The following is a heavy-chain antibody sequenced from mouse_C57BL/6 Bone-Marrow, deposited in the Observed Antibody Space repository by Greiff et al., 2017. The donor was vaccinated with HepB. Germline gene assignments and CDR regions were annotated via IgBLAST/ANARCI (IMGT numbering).Heavy chain of an antibody. CDR3: ARITTVVARDYAMDY. Sequence: EVQRVESGGGLVKPGGSLKLSCAASGFTFSSYAMSWVRQTPEKRLEWVATISDGGSYTYYPDNVKGRFTISRDNAKNNLYLQMSHLKSEDTAMYYCARITTVVARDYAMDYWGQGTSVTVSS. CDR2: ISDGGSYT. CDR1: GFTFSSYA. V-gene: IGHV5-4*01. D-gene: IGHD1-1*01. J-gene: IGHJ4*01.